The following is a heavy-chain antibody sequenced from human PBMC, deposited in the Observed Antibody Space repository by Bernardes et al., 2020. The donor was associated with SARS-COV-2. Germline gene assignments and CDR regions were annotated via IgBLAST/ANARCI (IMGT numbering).Heavy chain of an antibody. CDR1: GFTFSDYP. Sequence: GGSLRLSCLGSGFTFSDYPMHWVRQTPGKGLEYVSRISANGGSTHYGDSVKVRFTFSGDTSKNTMYLQMQSLRIKDTAVYYCVTERPDGDYWGYGVLVTVSS. V-gene: IGHV3-64D*06. CDR3: VTERPDGDY. CDR2: ISANGGST. D-gene: IGHD3-10*01. J-gene: IGHJ4*01.